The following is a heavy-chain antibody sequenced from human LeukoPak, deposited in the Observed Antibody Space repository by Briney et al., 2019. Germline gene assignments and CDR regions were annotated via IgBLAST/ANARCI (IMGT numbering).Heavy chain of an antibody. CDR3: AKGAQQPGIDY. CDR1: GYSISSGYY. D-gene: IGHD6-13*01. J-gene: IGHJ4*02. V-gene: IGHV4-38-2*02. Sequence: SETLSLTCTVSGYSISSGYYWGWIRQPPGKGLEWIGSIYHSGSTYYNPSLKSRVTISVDTSKNQFSLKLSSVTAADTAVYYCAKGAQQPGIDYWGQGTLVTVSS. CDR2: IYHSGST.